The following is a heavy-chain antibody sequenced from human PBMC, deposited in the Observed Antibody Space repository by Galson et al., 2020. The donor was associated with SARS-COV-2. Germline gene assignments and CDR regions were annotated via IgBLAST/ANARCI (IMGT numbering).Heavy chain of an antibody. Sequence: KMSGPTLVKPTQTLTLTCSFSGTSLTVTGVHVGWFRQPPGKALEWLALIYWNDDKHYSPSLKSRLTIIKDTSENQVVLTMTNMDLVDTATYFCADRRGGWGDNSGDDAFDIWGQGTMVTVSS. CDR2: IYWNDDK. V-gene: IGHV2-5*01. CDR1: GTSLTVTGVH. CDR3: ADRRGGWGDNSGDDAFDI. D-gene: IGHD3-22*01. J-gene: IGHJ3*02.